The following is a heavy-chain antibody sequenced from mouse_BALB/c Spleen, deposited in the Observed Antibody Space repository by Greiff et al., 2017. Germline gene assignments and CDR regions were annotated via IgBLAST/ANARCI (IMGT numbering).Heavy chain of an antibody. J-gene: IGHJ1*01. CDR1: GFTFSSYG. V-gene: IGHV5-6*01. CDR3: ARQGLRPYWYFDV. D-gene: IGHD2-4*01. Sequence: EVMLVESGGDLVKPGGSLKLSCAASGFTFSSYGMSWVRQTPDKRLEWVATISSGGSYTYYPDSVKGRFTISRDNAKNTLYLQMSSLKSEDTAMYYCARQGLRPYWYFDVWGAGTTVTVSS. CDR2: ISSGGSYT.